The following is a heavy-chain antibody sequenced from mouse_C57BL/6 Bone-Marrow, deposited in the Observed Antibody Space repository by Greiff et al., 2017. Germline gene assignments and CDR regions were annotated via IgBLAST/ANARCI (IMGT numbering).Heavy chain of an antibody. CDR1: GYTFTSYW. Sequence: QVQLQQPGAELVKPGASVKMSCKASGYTFTSYWITWVKQRPGQGLEWIGDIYPGSGSTNYNEKFKSKATLTVDTSSSTAYMQLSSLTSEDSAVYYGARERGSSGPLAMDYWGQGTSVTVSS. CDR3: ARERGSSGPLAMDY. V-gene: IGHV1-55*01. CDR2: IYPGSGST. D-gene: IGHD1-3*01. J-gene: IGHJ4*01.